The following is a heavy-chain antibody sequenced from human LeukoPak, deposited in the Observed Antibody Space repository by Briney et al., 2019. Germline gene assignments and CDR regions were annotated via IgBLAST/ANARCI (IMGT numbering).Heavy chain of an antibody. V-gene: IGHV3-74*01. J-gene: IGHJ4*02. CDR3: ARDARGNTALDY. CDR1: GFTFISYW. Sequence: GGSLRLSCAASGFTFISYWMHWVRQAPGKGLVWVSRINGYGSSTDFADSVKGRFTISRDNAKNTLYLQMNSLRAEDTAVYYCARDARGNTALDYWGQGTLVTVSS. D-gene: IGHD5-18*01. CDR2: INGYGSST.